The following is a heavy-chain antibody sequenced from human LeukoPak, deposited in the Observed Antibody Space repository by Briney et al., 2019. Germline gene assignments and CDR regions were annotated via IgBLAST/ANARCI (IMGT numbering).Heavy chain of an antibody. V-gene: IGHV3-11*06. CDR2: ISSSSSDT. CDR1: GFTFSDSY. Sequence: PVGSLRLSCAASGFTFSDSYMSWIRQTPGKELEWLSYISSSSSDTNYADSVKGRFTISRDNAKNSLYLQMNSLRAEDTAVYYCARGSRTIELGDDYWGQGTLVTVSS. J-gene: IGHJ4*02. D-gene: IGHD5-24*01. CDR3: ARGSRTIELGDDY.